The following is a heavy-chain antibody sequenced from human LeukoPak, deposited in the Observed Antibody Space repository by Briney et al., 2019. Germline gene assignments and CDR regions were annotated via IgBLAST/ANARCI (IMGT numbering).Heavy chain of an antibody. CDR1: GFTFSTYT. CDR2: ISSSTTYI. V-gene: IGHV3-21*01. Sequence: GGSLRLSCAASGFTFSTYTMNWVRQAPGKGLEWVSSISSSTTYIYYADSLKGRFTISRDNAKNSLYLQMNSLRDEDTAVYYCARAQGGYSYGGNFDSWGQGTLVTVS. CDR3: ARAQGGYSYGGNFDS. J-gene: IGHJ4*02. D-gene: IGHD5-18*01.